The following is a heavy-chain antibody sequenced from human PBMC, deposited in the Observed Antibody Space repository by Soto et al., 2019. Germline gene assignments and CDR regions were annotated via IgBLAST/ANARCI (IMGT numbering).Heavy chain of an antibody. CDR2: IIPIFGTA. CDR1: GVTFRSYA. J-gene: IGHJ4*02. D-gene: IGHD3-22*01. CDR3: ARTYYYDSSGYYYYFVY. V-gene: IGHV1-69*13. Sequence: SVKVSCKASGVTFRSYAISWVRQAPVQGLEWMGWIIPIFGTANYAQKFQGRVTITADESTSTSYMELSSLRSEDTAVYYCARTYYYDSSGYYYYFVYWGQGTLVTVSS.